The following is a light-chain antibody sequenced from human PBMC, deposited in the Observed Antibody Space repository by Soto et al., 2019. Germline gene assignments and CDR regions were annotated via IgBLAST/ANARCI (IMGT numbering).Light chain of an antibody. Sequence: QSALTQPPSVSGSPGQSVTISCTGASGDVDPYNHVSWYQQPPSTAPKLLIYDVSSRPSGVPDRFSGSKSGNTASLTISGLQAEDEADYYCTSFTTSNTWVFGGGTKLTVL. CDR2: DVS. CDR3: TSFTTSNTWV. CDR1: SGDVDPYNH. J-gene: IGLJ3*02. V-gene: IGLV2-18*02.